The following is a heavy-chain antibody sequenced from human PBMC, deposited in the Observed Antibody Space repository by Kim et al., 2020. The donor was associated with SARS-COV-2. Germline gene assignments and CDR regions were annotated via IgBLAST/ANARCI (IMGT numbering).Heavy chain of an antibody. J-gene: IGHJ6*02. CDR2: TYYRSKWYN. V-gene: IGHV6-1*01. CDR3: ARMGMEQWLVTTTFYWYGMDV. CDR1: GDSVSSNSAA. Sequence: SQTLSLTCAISGDSVSSNSAAWNWIRQSPSRGLEWLGRTYYRSKWYNDYAVSVKSRITINPDTSKNQFSLQLNSVTPEDTAVYYCARMGMEQWLVTTTFYWYGMDVWGQGTTVTVSS. D-gene: IGHD6-19*01.